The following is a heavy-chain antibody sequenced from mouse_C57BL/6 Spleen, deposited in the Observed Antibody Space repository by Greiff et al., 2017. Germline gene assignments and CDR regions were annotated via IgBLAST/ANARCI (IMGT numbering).Heavy chain of an antibody. CDR2: INPSSGYT. Sequence: QVQLQQSGAELARPGASVKMSCKVSGYTFTSYTMHWVKQRPGPGLEWIGYINPSSGYTMYNQQFKDKATSIADKSSSTAYMQLSSLTSEDSAVYYCARTEYGSTTVVATNFDYWGQGTTLTVSS. CDR1: GYTFTSYT. D-gene: IGHD1-1*01. V-gene: IGHV1-4*01. CDR3: ARTEYGSTTVVATNFDY. J-gene: IGHJ2*01.